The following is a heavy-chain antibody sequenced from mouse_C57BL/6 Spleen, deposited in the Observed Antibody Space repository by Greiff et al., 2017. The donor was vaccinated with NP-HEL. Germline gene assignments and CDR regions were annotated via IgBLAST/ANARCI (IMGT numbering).Heavy chain of an antibody. D-gene: IGHD2-4*01. CDR1: GYTFTEYT. J-gene: IGHJ3*01. V-gene: IGHV1-62-2*01. CDR2: FYPGSGSI. Sequence: VMLVESGAELVKPGASVKLSCKASGYTFTEYTIHWVTQRSGQGLEWIGWFYPGSGSIKYNEKFKDKATLTADKSSSTVYMELSRLTSEDSAVYFCARPYDYDGAWFAYWGQGTLVTVSA. CDR3: ARPYDYDGAWFAY.